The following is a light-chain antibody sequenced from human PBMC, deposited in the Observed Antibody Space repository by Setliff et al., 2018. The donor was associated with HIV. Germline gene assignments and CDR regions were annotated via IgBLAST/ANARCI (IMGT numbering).Light chain of an antibody. V-gene: IGLV2-23*02. CDR2: EVT. Sequence: QSALTQPASVSGSPGQSITISCTGTSNDVGAFNYVSWYQQHPGKAPKLIIYEVTRRPSGVSNRFSGSKSGNTASLTISGLQAEDEAEYYCCSYASGSTFVFGTGTKVTVL. J-gene: IGLJ1*01. CDR1: SNDVGAFNY. CDR3: CSYASGSTFV.